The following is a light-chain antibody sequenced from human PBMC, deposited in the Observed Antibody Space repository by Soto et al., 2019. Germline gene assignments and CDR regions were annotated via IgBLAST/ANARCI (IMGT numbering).Light chain of an antibody. CDR2: RNN. CDR1: SSNIGSNY. Sequence: QAVVTQPPSASGTPGQRVTISCSESSSNIGSNYVFWYQQLPGTAPKLLIYRNNQRPSGVPDRFSVSKSGTSASLAISGLRSEDEADYYCAAWDDSLSGRVFGGGTKVTVL. J-gene: IGLJ3*02. CDR3: AAWDDSLSGRV. V-gene: IGLV1-47*01.